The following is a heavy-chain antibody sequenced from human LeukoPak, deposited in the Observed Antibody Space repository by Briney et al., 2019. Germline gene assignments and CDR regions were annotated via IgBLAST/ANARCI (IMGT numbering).Heavy chain of an antibody. CDR2: ISSSSSTI. Sequence: GGSLRLSCAASGFTFSSYSMNWVRQAPGKGLEWVSYISSSSSTIYYADSVKGRFTISRDNAKNSLYLQMNSLRAEDTAVYYCARDPPRYCSGGSCYLFDYWGQGTLVTVSS. J-gene: IGHJ4*02. D-gene: IGHD2-15*01. V-gene: IGHV3-48*01. CDR3: ARDPPRYCSGGSCYLFDY. CDR1: GFTFSSYS.